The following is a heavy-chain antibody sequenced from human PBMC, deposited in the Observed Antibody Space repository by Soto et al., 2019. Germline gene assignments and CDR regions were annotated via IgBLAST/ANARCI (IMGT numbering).Heavy chain of an antibody. CDR1: GYTFTSYG. Sequence: QVPLVQSGAEVKKPGASVKVSCKASGYTFTSYGISWVRQAPGQGLEWMGWISAYNGNTNYAQKLQGRVTMTTDTSTSPADMELRSMSSDDTAVYYCARDHCSGGSCYFDYWGQGTLVTVSS. V-gene: IGHV1-18*01. CDR2: ISAYNGNT. J-gene: IGHJ4*02. D-gene: IGHD2-15*01. CDR3: ARDHCSGGSCYFDY.